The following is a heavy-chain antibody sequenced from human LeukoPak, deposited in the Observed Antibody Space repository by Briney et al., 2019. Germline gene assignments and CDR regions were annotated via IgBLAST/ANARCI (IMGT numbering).Heavy chain of an antibody. CDR3: AREQTFPYFDS. D-gene: IGHD3-16*01. J-gene: IGHJ4*02. V-gene: IGHV3-66*01. CDR1: GFTVSKNY. CDR2: IYSGGST. Sequence: GGSLRLSCAASGFTVSKNYMNWVRQAPGKGLEWGSVIYSGGSTYYADSVKGRFTISRDNSKNTLYLQMNSLRAGDTAVYYCAREQTFPYFDSWGQGTLVTVSS.